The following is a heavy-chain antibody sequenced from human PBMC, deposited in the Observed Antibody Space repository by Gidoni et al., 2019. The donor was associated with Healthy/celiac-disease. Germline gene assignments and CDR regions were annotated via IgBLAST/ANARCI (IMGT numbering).Heavy chain of an antibody. V-gene: IGHV3-30*18. J-gene: IGHJ6*02. Sequence: QVQLVESGGGVVQPGRSLRLSCAASGFTLSSYGMHRVRQAPGKGLEWVAVISYDGSNKYYADSVKGRFTISRDNSKNTLYLQMNSLRAEDTAVYYCAKVATGTTSPTDYYYYYGMDVWGQGTTVTVSS. D-gene: IGHD1-1*01. CDR2: ISYDGSNK. CDR1: GFTLSSYG. CDR3: AKVATGTTSPTDYYYYYGMDV.